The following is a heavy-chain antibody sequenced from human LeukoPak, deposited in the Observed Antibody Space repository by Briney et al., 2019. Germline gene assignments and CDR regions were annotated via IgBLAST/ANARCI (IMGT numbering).Heavy chain of an antibody. J-gene: IGHJ3*02. CDR3: ARAGRWEGRPHAFDI. CDR2: IYYSGIT. V-gene: IGHV4-59*01. CDR1: GDSIFSYY. Sequence: TSETLSLTCTVSGDSIFSYYWSWIRQPPGKGLEWIGYIYYSGITNYNPSLKSRVTISVDTSKNQFSLKLSSVTAADTAVYYCARAGRWEGRPHAFDIWGQGTMVTVSS. D-gene: IGHD1-26*01.